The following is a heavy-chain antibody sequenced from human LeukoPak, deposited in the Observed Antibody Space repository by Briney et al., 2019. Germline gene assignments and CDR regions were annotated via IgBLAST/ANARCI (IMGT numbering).Heavy chain of an antibody. D-gene: IGHD6-19*01. J-gene: IGHJ4*02. CDR2: INAGNGNT. V-gene: IGHV1-3*01. Sequence: ASVKVSCKASGYTFTSYAMHWVRQAPGQRLEWMGWINAGNGNTKYSQKFQGRVTITRDTSASTAYMELSSLRSEDTAVYYCAREQQWLDGGGDYWGQGTLVTVSS. CDR1: GYTFTSYA. CDR3: AREQQWLDGGGDY.